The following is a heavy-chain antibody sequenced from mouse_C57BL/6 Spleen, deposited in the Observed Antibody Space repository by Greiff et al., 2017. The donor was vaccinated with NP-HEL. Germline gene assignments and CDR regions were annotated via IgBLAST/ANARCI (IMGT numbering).Heavy chain of an antibody. CDR2: IDPSDSYT. J-gene: IGHJ2*01. CDR3: ARGGLRYYFDY. CDR1: GYTFTSYW. V-gene: IGHV1-69*01. Sequence: VQLQQPGAELVMPGASVKLSCKASGYTFTSYWMHWVKQRPGQGLEWIGEIDPSDSYTNYNQKFKGKSTLTVDKSSSTAYMQLSSLTSEDSAVYYCARGGLRYYFDYWGQGTTLTVSS. D-gene: IGHD2-4*01.